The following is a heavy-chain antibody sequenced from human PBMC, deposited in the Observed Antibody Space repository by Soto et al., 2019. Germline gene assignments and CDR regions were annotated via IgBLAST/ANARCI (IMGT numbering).Heavy chain of an antibody. J-gene: IGHJ3*02. CDR2: IRNEANSYTT. CDR3: TRVPTPVPAAIDI. Sequence: EVQLVESGGGLVQPGGSLRLSCVVSGFTFSDYYMDWVRQAPGKGLDWVGRIRNEANSYTTVYAASVTGRFTMSRDDSKNALYLQMDSVKTEDTAVYYCTRVPTPVPAAIDIWGQGTMVTVSS. D-gene: IGHD2-15*01. CDR1: GFTFSDYY. V-gene: IGHV3-72*01.